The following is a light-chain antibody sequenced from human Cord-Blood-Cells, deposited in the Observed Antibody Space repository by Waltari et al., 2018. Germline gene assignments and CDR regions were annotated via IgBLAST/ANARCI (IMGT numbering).Light chain of an antibody. CDR2: DVS. CDR3: SSYTSSSTRV. J-gene: IGLJ3*02. V-gene: IGLV2-14*01. CDR1: SSDGGGYNQ. Sequence: QSALTQPAPVSGSPGQSITTPCTATSSDGGGYNQVSWYQQHPGKAPNLMIYDVSTQPSGVSNRFSGSKSGNTASLTISGLQAEDEADYYCSSYTSSSTRVFGGGTKLTVL.